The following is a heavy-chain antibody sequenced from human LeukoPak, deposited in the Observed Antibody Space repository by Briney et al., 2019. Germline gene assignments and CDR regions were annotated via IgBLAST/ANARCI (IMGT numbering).Heavy chain of an antibody. D-gene: IGHD6-13*01. Sequence: PGRSLRLSCAVSGFTFDDYAMHWVRQAPGKGLEWVSGISWNSGSIGYADSVKGRFTISRDNAKNSLYLQMNSLRAEDMALYYCAKDIGTSSRYAFDIWGQGTMVTVSS. CDR3: AKDIGTSSRYAFDI. J-gene: IGHJ3*02. CDR1: GFTFDDYA. V-gene: IGHV3-9*03. CDR2: ISWNSGSI.